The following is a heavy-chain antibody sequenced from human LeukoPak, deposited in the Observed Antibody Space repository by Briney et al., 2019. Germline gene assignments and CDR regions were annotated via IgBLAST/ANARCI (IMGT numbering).Heavy chain of an antibody. CDR3: ARSVDTAMVTPFDY. J-gene: IGHJ4*02. Sequence: SETLSLTCAVYGGSFSGYYWSWIRQPPGKGLEWIGEINHSGSTNYNPSLKSRVTISVDTSKNQFSLKLSSVTAADTAVYYCARSVDTAMVTPFDYWGQGTLITVSS. D-gene: IGHD5-18*01. V-gene: IGHV4-34*01. CDR1: GGSFSGYY. CDR2: INHSGST.